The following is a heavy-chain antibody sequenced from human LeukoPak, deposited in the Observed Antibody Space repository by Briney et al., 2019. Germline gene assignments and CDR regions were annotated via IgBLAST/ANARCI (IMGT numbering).Heavy chain of an antibody. V-gene: IGHV1-69*06. CDR3: AKKKDGGDAFDI. CDR1: GGTFSSYA. J-gene: IGHJ3*02. D-gene: IGHD3-10*01. CDR2: IIPMFGTA. Sequence: GASVKVSCKASGGTFSSYAISWVRQAPGQGLEWMGGIIPMFGTANYAQKFQGRVTITADKSTSTAYMELSSVRSEDTAVYYCAKKKDGGDAFDIWGQGTMLTVSS.